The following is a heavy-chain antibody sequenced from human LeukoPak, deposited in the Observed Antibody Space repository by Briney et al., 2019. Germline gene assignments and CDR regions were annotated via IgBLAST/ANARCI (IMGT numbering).Heavy chain of an antibody. J-gene: IGHJ4*02. V-gene: IGHV3-7*04. CDR3: ARGKLDY. CDR1: AFTFSSYW. CDR2: IKQDGSEK. Sequence: QAGGSLRLSCAASAFTFSSYWMIWVRQAPGKGLEWVANIKQDGSEKNYVDSVKGRFTISRDNAKNSLNLQMNSLRAEDTAVYYCARGKLDYWGQGTLVTISS.